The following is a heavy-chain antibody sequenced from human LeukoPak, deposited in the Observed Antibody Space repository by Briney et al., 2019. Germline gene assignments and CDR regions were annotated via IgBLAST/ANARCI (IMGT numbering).Heavy chain of an antibody. D-gene: IGHD3-16*01. Sequence: SETLSLTCTVSGGSISSYYWSWIRQPPGKGLEWIGYIYYSGSTNYNPSLKSRVTISVDTSKNQFSLKLSSVTAADTAVYYCARVGAAFGIWGQGTMVTVSS. CDR1: GGSISSYY. V-gene: IGHV4-59*01. J-gene: IGHJ3*02. CDR2: IYYSGST. CDR3: ARVGAAFGI.